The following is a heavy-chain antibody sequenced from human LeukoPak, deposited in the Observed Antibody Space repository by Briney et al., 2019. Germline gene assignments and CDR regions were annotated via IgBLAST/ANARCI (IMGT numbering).Heavy chain of an antibody. CDR1: SGSISSYS. CDR2: IFYSGST. J-gene: IGHJ4*02. CDR3: ASGPTRYYFDC. Sequence: SETLSLTCTASSGSISSYSRSWIRQPPGKGLEWIGYIFYSGSTNYNPSLKSRVTISVDTSKNQFSLGLSSVTAADTAVCYCASGPTRYYFDCWGQGTLVTVSS. V-gene: IGHV4-59*01. D-gene: IGHD4-17*01.